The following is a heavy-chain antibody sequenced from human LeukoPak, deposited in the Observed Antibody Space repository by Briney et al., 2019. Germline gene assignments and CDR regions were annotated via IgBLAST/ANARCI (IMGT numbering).Heavy chain of an antibody. CDR3: ARVDDYGDYFFDY. V-gene: IGHV4-59*01. CDR1: GGSISSYY. Sequence: PSETLSLTCTVSGGSISSYYWSRIRQPPGKGLEWIGYIYYSGSTNYNPSLKSRVTISVDTSKNQFSLKLSSVTAADTAVYYCARVDDYGDYFFDYWGQGTLVTVSS. CDR2: IYYSGST. D-gene: IGHD4-17*01. J-gene: IGHJ4*02.